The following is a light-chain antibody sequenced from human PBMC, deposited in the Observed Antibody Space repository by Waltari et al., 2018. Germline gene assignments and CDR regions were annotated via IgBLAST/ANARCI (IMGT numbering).Light chain of an antibody. CDR2: GAS. Sequence: EIVFTQSPGTLSLSPGERATLSCRASQSVSSSYLDWDQQKPGQAPRLLIYGASSRATGIPDRFSGSGSGTDFTLTISRLEPEDFAVYYCQQYGSSPVTFGQGTRLEIK. J-gene: IGKJ5*01. V-gene: IGKV3-20*01. CDR1: QSVSSSY. CDR3: QQYGSSPVT.